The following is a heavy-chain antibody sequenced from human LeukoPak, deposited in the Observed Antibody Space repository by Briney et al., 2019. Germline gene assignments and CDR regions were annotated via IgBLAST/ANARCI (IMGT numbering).Heavy chain of an antibody. CDR1: GGSISSYY. CDR3: ARDGYYDSSGYRNWFDP. D-gene: IGHD3-22*01. J-gene: IGHJ5*02. V-gene: IGHV4-59*01. CDR2: IDYSGTT. Sequence: SETLSLSCTVSGGSISSYYWSWIRQPPGKGLQWIGYIDYSGTTNYNPSLKSRVTISVDTSNNQFSLKLSSVTAADTAVYYCARDGYYDSSGYRNWFDPWGQGTLVTVSS.